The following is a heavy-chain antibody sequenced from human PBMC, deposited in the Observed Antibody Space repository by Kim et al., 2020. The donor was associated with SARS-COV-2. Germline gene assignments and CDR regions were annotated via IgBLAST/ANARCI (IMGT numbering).Heavy chain of an antibody. CDR1: GYTFTSYG. D-gene: IGHD3-9*01. CDR3: ARSRDILTGYYITGMDV. CDR2: ISAYNGNT. Sequence: ASVKVSCKASGYTFTSYGISWVRQAPGQGLEWMGWISAYNGNTNYAQKLQGRVTMTTDTSTSTAYMELRSLRSDDTAVYYCARSRDILTGYYITGMDVWGQGTTVTVSS. J-gene: IGHJ6*02. V-gene: IGHV1-18*04.